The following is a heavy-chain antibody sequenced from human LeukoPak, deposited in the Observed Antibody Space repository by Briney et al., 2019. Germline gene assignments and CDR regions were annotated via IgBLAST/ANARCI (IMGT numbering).Heavy chain of an antibody. J-gene: IGHJ4*02. CDR3: AKAPVTSCRGAFCYPFDY. V-gene: IGHV3-23*01. Sequence: PGGSLRLSCAASEFSVGSNYMTWVRQAPGKGLEWVSAMSSSDDGRYYAASVRGRFTISRDTSRSTLYLQMNSLRAEDAAVYYCAKAPVTSCRGAFCYPFDYWGQGTLATVSS. CDR1: EFSVGSNY. CDR2: MSSSDDGR. D-gene: IGHD2-15*01.